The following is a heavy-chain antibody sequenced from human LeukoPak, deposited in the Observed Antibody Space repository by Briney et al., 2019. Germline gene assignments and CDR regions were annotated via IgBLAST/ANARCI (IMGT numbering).Heavy chain of an antibody. J-gene: IGHJ4*02. CDR2: INQDGSVK. V-gene: IGHV3-7*01. D-gene: IGHD2-2*01. Sequence: GGSLRLSCAVSGFTFSSYWMIWFRQAPGKGLEWVAHINQDGSVKNYVVSVKGRFTISRDNANNFLYLQMNSLRAEDTAVYYCARSKNSVVPTAQDYWGQGTLVTVSS. CDR3: ARSKNSVVPTAQDY. CDR1: GFTFSSYW.